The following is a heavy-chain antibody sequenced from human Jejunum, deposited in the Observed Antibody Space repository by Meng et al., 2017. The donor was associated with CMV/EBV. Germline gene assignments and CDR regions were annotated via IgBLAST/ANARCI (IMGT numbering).Heavy chain of an antibody. CDR2: TYYGGRT. Sequence: STSSGDYYWSWIRQPPGKGLEWIGFTYYGGRTYYNPSLKSRVTISIDTSKNQFSLRLSSVTAADTAVYYCARTEDCHTTRCYTGFDPWGQGTLVTVSS. CDR3: ARTEDCHTTRCYTGFDP. D-gene: IGHD2-2*01. V-gene: IGHV4-30-4*08. J-gene: IGHJ5*02. CDR1: STSSGDYY.